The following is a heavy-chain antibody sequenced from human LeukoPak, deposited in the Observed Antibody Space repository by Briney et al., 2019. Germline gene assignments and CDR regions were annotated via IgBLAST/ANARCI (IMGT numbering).Heavy chain of an antibody. CDR3: ARGRGWNYFDY. J-gene: IGHJ4*02. CDR2: INYAGTT. CDR1: GASLSGYY. V-gene: IGHV4-34*01. D-gene: IGHD6-19*01. Sequence: PSETLSLTCGVHGASLSGYYWTWIRQFPGKGLEWIGEINYAGTTDDNPSLRSRVTISVNASKTQFSLKLTSVTAADTAVYYCARGRGWNYFDYWGLGTLVTVSS.